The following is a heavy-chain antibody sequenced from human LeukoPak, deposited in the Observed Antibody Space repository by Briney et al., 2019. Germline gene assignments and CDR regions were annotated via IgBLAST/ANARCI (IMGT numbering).Heavy chain of an antibody. J-gene: IGHJ5*02. CDR1: GFTFIAYA. V-gene: IGHV3-23*01. CDR2: ISGSGGIT. D-gene: IGHD3-22*01. CDR3: AKHDPRRVVITNWFDP. Sequence: GGSLRLSCAASGFTFIAYAISWVRQAPGKGLEWVSAISGSGGITYYADSVKGRFTISRGNSKNTLYLQMNSLRAEDTAVYYCAKHDPRRVVITNWFDPWGQGTLVIVSS.